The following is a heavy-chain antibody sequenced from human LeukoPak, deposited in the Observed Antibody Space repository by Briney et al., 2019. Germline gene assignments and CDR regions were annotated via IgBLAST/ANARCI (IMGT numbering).Heavy chain of an antibody. Sequence: SETLSLTCAVYGGSFSGYYWSWIRQPPGKGLEWIGEINHSGSTNYNPSLKSRVTISVDTSKNQFSLKLSSVTAADTAVYYCARLSAGIWGQGTMVTASS. J-gene: IGHJ3*02. D-gene: IGHD3-10*01. CDR2: INHSGST. CDR3: ARLSAGI. V-gene: IGHV4-34*01. CDR1: GGSFSGYY.